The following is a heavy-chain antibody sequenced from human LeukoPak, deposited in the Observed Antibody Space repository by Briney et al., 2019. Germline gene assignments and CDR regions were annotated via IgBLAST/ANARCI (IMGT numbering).Heavy chain of an antibody. CDR1: GYTFTSYG. J-gene: IGHJ5*02. CDR3: ARDNSVGDYAWWFDP. CDR2: ISAYNGNT. V-gene: IGHV1-18*01. Sequence: AASVKVSCKASGYTFTSYGISWVRQAPGQGLEWMGWISAYNGNTNYAQKFQGRVTMTRDMSTSTDYMELSSLRSEDTAVYYCARDNSVGDYAWWFDPWGQGTLVTVSS. D-gene: IGHD1-26*01.